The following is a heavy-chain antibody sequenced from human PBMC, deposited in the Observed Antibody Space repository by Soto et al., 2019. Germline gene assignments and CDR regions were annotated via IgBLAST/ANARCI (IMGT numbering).Heavy chain of an antibody. CDR1: GFTYTYYW. V-gene: IGHV3-7*01. D-gene: IGHD3-10*01. CDR2: IKFDGTNI. Sequence: DVQLVESGGGLVQPGGSLRLSCVASGFTYTYYWMSWVRQAPGKGQEWVARIKFDGTNIQYEDSVNDRSTICRDNAENSLHLQMRSLKDRETAVYYCARDSGYDSASSANHYFDDWGQGSLVTVSS. CDR3: ARDSGYDSASSANHYFDD. J-gene: IGHJ4*02.